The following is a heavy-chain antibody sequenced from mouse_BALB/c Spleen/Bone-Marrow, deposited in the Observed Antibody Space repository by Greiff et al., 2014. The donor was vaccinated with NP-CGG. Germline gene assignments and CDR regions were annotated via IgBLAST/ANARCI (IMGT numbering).Heavy chain of an antibody. J-gene: IGHJ3*01. CDR3: ARDYDYPWFAY. CDR1: GYSITSGYN. D-gene: IGHD2-4*01. CDR2: IHYSGST. Sequence: EVQRVESGPDLVKPSQSLSLTCTVPGYSITSGYNWHWIRQFPGNKLEWMGYIHYSGSTDYNPSLESRISITRDTSKNQFFLQLISVTTEDTATYYCARDYDYPWFAYWGQGTLVTVSA. V-gene: IGHV3-1*02.